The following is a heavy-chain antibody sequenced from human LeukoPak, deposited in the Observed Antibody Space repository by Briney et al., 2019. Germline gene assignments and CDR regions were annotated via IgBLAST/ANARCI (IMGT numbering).Heavy chain of an antibody. CDR3: ARDSAPDYGGDDAFDI. V-gene: IGHV4-4*07. CDR1: GGSISSYY. D-gene: IGHD4-17*01. Sequence: PSETLSLTCTVSGGSISSYYWSWIRQPAGKGLEWIGRIYTSGSTNYNPSLKSRVTMSVDTSKNQFSLKLSSVIAADTAVYYCARDSAPDYGGDDAFDIWGQGTMVTVSS. CDR2: IYTSGST. J-gene: IGHJ3*02.